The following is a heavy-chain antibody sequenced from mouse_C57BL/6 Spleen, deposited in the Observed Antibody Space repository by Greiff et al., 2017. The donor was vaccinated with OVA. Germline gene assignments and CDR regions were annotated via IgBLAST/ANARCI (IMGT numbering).Heavy chain of an antibody. J-gene: IGHJ2*01. V-gene: IGHV5-9-1*02. CDR2: ISSGGDYI. Sequence: EVKVVESGEGLVKPGGSLKLSCAASGFTFSSYAMSWVRQTPEKRLEWVAYISSGGDYIYYADTVKGRFTISRDNARNTLYLQMSSLKSEDTAMYYCTREDYDGGFDYWGQGTTLTVSS. CDR1: GFTFSSYA. D-gene: IGHD2-4*01. CDR3: TREDYDGGFDY.